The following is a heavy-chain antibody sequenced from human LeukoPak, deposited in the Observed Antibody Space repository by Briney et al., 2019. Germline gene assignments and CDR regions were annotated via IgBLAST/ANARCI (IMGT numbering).Heavy chain of an antibody. CDR1: GGSISSYY. D-gene: IGHD3-10*01. V-gene: IGHV4-59*03. J-gene: IGHJ3*02. CDR2: IYYSGTT. Sequence: SETLSFTCTVSGGSISSYYWSWIRQPPGKGLEWIGYIYYSGTTKYNPSLKGRVTISVDMSRNQFSLKLSSVTAADAAVYYCARQLLWFGELLSDAFDIWGQGTMVTVSS. CDR3: ARQLLWFGELLSDAFDI.